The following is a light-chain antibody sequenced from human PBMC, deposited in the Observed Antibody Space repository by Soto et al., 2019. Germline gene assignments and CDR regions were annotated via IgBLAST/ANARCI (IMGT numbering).Light chain of an antibody. CDR3: CSYGGSVI. CDR2: EDS. J-gene: IGLJ2*01. Sequence: QSALTQPTSVSGSPGQSINISCTRTSSAVDSYNLVSWYQQHPGEAPKLMIYEDSKRPSEISDRFSGSKSGNTASLTISGLQAEDEADYYCCSYGGSVIFGGGTKVTVL. V-gene: IGLV2-23*01. CDR1: SSAVDSYNL.